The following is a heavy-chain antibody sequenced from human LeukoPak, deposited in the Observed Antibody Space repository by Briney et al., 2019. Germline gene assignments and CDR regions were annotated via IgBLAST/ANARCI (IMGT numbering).Heavy chain of an antibody. J-gene: IGHJ6*02. D-gene: IGHD6-13*01. V-gene: IGHV4-61*01. CDR1: GGSVSSGSYY. Sequence: PSETLSLTCTVSGGSVSSGSYYWSWIRQPPGKGLEWIGYIYYSGSTKYNPSLKNRVTISVDTTKNQFSLKLSSVTAADTAVYYCARDSLITAAGLVGMDVWGQGTTVTVSS. CDR2: IYYSGST. CDR3: ARDSLITAAGLVGMDV.